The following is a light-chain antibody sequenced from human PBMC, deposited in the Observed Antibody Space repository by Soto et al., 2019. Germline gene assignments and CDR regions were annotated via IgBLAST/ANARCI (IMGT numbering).Light chain of an antibody. CDR3: QQYNNWWT. CDR1: QSVITN. V-gene: IGKV3-15*01. J-gene: IGKJ1*01. Sequence: EIVLTQSPGTLSLSPGERATLSCRASQSVITNYLAWYRQKPGQAPRLLIYGASTRATGIPARFSGSGSGTEFTLTISSLQSEDFAVYYCQQYNNWWTFGQGTKVDIK. CDR2: GAS.